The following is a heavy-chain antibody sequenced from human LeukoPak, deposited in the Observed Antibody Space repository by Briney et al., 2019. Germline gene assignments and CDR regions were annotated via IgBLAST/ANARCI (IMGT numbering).Heavy chain of an antibody. CDR2: IYTSGST. CDR3: AGSGYYPEYFQH. V-gene: IGHV4-61*02. Sequence: SETLSLTCTVSGGSISSGSYYWSWIRQPAGKGLEWIGRIYTSGSTNYNPSLKSRVTISVDTSKNQFSLKLSSVTAAGTAVYYCAGSGYYPEYFQHWGQGTLVTVSS. D-gene: IGHD3-22*01. CDR1: GGSISSGSYY. J-gene: IGHJ1*01.